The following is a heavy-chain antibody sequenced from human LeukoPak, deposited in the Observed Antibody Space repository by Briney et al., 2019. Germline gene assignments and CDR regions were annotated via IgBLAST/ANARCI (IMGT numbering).Heavy chain of an antibody. CDR1: GYTFTSYG. D-gene: IGHD3-22*01. Sequence: ASVKVSCKASGYTFTSYGISWVRQAPGQGLEWMGWISAYNGNTNYAQKLQGRVTMTTDTSTSPAYLELRSLRSDDTAVYNCARGFHYYDSSGYYWALYYYGMDVWGQGTTVTVSS. J-gene: IGHJ6*02. CDR2: ISAYNGNT. V-gene: IGHV1-18*01. CDR3: ARGFHYYDSSGYYWALYYYGMDV.